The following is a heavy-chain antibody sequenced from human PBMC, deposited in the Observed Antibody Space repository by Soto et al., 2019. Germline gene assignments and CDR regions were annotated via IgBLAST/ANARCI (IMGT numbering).Heavy chain of an antibody. D-gene: IGHD3-3*01. V-gene: IGHV1-2*02. Sequence: QLHLVQSGAVVKKPGASVTVSCSASGYPVTAYYMHWVRQAPGRGLEWMGGINPATGAAKYTQTFQGRVTMTRDTSTCTVFMELSGLTSEDPAVFYCARGGGVGVAGSAAFDMWGQGTLVTVSS. J-gene: IGHJ3*02. CDR3: ARGGGVGVAGSAAFDM. CDR1: GYPVTAYY. CDR2: INPATGAA.